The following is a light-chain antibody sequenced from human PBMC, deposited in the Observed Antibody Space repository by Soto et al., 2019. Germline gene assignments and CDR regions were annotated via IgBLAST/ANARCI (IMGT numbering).Light chain of an antibody. CDR1: QSVSSSY. Sequence: EIVLTQSPGTQSLSPGERATLSCRASQSVSSSYLAWYQQKPGQAPSLLSDGASSRSTVIPDRFSGSGSGTDLTITLRRLEREHCAVYYCQHYGSSPITFATGTKVHIK. V-gene: IGKV3-20*01. CDR3: QHYGSSPIT. J-gene: IGKJ3*01. CDR2: GAS.